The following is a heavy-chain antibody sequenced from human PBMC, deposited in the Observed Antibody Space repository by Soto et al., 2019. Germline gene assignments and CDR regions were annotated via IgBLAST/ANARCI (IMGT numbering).Heavy chain of an antibody. V-gene: IGHV1-2*02. D-gene: IGHD6-19*01. Sequence: ASVKVSCKASGYTFTGYYMHWVRQAPGQGLEWMGWINPNSGGTNYAQKFQGRVTMTRDTSISTAYMELSRPRSDDTAVYYCARGAVAVYNWFDPWGQGTLVTVSS. J-gene: IGHJ5*02. CDR3: ARGAVAVYNWFDP. CDR2: INPNSGGT. CDR1: GYTFTGYY.